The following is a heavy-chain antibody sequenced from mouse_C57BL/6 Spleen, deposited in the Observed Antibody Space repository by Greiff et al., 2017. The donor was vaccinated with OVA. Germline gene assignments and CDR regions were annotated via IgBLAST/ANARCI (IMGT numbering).Heavy chain of an antibody. CDR3: ARGVNYFNAIDY. V-gene: IGHV1-59*01. CDR1: GYTFTSYW. CDR2: IDPSDSYT. Sequence: QVQLKQPGAELVRPGTSVKLSCKASGYTFTSYWMHWVKQRPGQGLEWIGVIDPSDSYTNYNQKFKGKATLTVDTSSSTAYMQLSSLTSEDSAVYYCARGVNYFNAIDYWGQGTSVTVSA. D-gene: IGHD2-1*01. J-gene: IGHJ4*01.